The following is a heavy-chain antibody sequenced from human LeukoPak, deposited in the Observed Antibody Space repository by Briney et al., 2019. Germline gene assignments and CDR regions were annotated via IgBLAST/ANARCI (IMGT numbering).Heavy chain of an antibody. V-gene: IGHV4-61*08. CDR2: IYYSGST. CDR3: ARDKDAFDI. CDR1: GGSVSSGGYY. J-gene: IGHJ3*02. Sequence: SETLALTCSVSGGSVSSGGYYWSGIRQPPGKGREWIGYIYYSGSTNHTPSLKSRVTISVDTSKNQFSLKLSSVTAADTAAYYCARDKDAFDIWGQGTMVTVSS.